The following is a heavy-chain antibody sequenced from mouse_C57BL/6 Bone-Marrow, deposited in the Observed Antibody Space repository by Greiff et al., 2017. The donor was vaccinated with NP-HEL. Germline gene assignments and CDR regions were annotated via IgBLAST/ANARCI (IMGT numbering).Heavy chain of an antibody. CDR1: GYAFSSYW. V-gene: IGHV1-80*01. Sequence: VQLQQSGAELVKPGASVKISCKASGYAFSSYWMNWVKERPGKGLEWIGQIYPGDGDTKYNGKFKGKATLTADKSSSTAYMQISSLTSEDSAFYLCTRGNYGNSRFEYAVDNWGQGTSVTVSS. J-gene: IGHJ4*01. CDR2: IYPGDGDT. D-gene: IGHD1-1*01. CDR3: TRGNYGNSRFEYAVDN.